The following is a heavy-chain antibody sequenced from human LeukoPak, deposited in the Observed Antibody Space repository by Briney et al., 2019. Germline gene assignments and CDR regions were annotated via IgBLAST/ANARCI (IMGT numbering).Heavy chain of an antibody. CDR3: AKAGQQLALDY. CDR1: GFIFNSFG. D-gene: IGHD6-13*01. Sequence: GGSLRLSCAASGFIFNSFGMRWVRQAPGNGLEWVAFIRYDGSFKYYADSAKGRFTISRDNSKNTLYLQMNSLRPEDTAVYYCAKAGQQLALDYWGQGTLVTVSS. CDR2: IRYDGSFK. V-gene: IGHV3-30*02. J-gene: IGHJ4*02.